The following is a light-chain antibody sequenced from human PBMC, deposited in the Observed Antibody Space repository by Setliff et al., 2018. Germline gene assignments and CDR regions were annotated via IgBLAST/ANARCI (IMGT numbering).Light chain of an antibody. Sequence: QSALTQPPSASGSPGQSLTISCTGTSSDVGAYNYVSWYQQHPGKAPKLMIYEVTKRPSGVPDRVSGSKSGNTASLTVSGLQADDEADYYCSSYAASYNPYVFGTGTKVTVL. CDR1: SSDVGAYNY. CDR3: SSYAASYNPYV. CDR2: EVT. V-gene: IGLV2-8*01. J-gene: IGLJ1*01.